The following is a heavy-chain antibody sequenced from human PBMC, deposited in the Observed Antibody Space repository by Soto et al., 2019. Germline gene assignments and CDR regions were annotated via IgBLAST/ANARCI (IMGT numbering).Heavy chain of an antibody. Sequence: PSEALSLTCAVSGGSITSGGFYWSWIRQHPGKGLEWIGYIYYSGFTYYNPSLKSRVTISVDTSKNQFSLKLSSVTAADTAVYYCARSVSPWGQGTLVTVSS. CDR3: ARSVSP. V-gene: IGHV4-31*11. CDR2: IYYSGFT. J-gene: IGHJ5*02. CDR1: GGSITSGGFY.